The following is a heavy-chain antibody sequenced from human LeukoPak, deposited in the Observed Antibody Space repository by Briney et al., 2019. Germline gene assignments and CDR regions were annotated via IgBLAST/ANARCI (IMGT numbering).Heavy chain of an antibody. CDR2: INPADFDT. J-gene: IGHJ4*01. V-gene: IGHV5-51*01. CDR3: ARRGSSGNYLVDY. CDR1: GYSFTNYW. D-gene: IGHD3-22*01. Sequence: GESLKISCKGSGYSFTNYWIGWVRQMPGKGLEWMGIINPADFDTKYSPPFQGQVTISVDKSITTAYLQWSSLEASDTAMYYCARRGSSGNYLVDYWGDGTLVAV.